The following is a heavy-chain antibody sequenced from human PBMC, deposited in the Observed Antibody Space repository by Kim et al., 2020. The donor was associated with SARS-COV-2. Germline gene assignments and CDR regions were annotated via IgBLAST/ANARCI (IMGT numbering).Heavy chain of an antibody. V-gene: IGHV4-34*01. CDR1: GGSFRGYY. D-gene: IGHD1-1*01. CDR3: AGGNWNDGAFDI. J-gene: IGHJ3*02. Sequence: SETLSLTCAVYGGSFRGYYWSWIRQPPGKGLEWIGAINHSGGTNYNPYLKSRVTISVDPSKNQFSLKLRSVTAADTAVYYCAGGNWNDGAFDIWGQGTLLTVSS. CDR2: INHSGGT.